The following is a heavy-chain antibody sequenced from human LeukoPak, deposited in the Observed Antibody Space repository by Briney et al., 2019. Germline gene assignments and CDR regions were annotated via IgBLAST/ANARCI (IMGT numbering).Heavy chain of an antibody. D-gene: IGHD6-19*01. CDR3: ARSYSSGLYYFAY. V-gene: IGHV4-59*01. J-gene: IGHJ4*02. CDR1: GGSISGYY. CDR2: IYDTGST. Sequence: SETLSLTCTVSGGSISGYYWSWIRQPPGKGLEWIGYIYDTGSTNYNPSLKSRVTISVDPSKNQFSLKLSSVTAADPAMYYCARSYSSGLYYFAYWGQGTIVSVSS.